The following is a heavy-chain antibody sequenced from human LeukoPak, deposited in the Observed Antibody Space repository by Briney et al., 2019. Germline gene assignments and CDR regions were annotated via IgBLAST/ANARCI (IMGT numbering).Heavy chain of an antibody. D-gene: IGHD2-8*01. J-gene: IGHJ4*02. CDR2: IFRSGIT. CDR3: ARVDGVYLPPSVHS. CDR1: EYSINSGYF. V-gene: IGHV4-38-2*01. Sequence: SETLSLTCAVSEYSINSGYFWGWIRQSPGKGLEWIGSIFRSGITYYNPSLKSRVTVSLDTSKNQFSLKLSSVTAADTAVYYCARVDGVYLPPSVHSWGQGTLVTVSS.